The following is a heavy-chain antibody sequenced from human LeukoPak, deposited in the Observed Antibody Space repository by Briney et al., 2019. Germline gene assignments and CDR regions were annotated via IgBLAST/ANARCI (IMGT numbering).Heavy chain of an antibody. V-gene: IGHV4-4*02. D-gene: IGHD6-13*01. CDR1: GGSISSSNW. CDR2: IYHSGST. CDR3: AKWRPGVWTARFDP. J-gene: IGHJ5*02. Sequence: PSGTLSLTCGVSGGSISSSNWWSWVRQPPGKGLEWIGEIYHSGSTNYNPSLKSRVTILVEKSKNQFSLKLSSVTAADTAVYYCAKWRPGVWTARFDPWGQGTLVTVSS.